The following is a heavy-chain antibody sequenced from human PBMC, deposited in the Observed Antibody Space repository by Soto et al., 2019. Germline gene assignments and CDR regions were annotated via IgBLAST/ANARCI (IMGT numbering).Heavy chain of an antibody. D-gene: IGHD6-19*01. Sequence: SETLSLTCTVSGGSISSYYWSWIRQPPGKGLEWIGYIYYSGSTNYNPSLKSRVTISVDTSKNQFSLKLSSVTAADTTEYYRAMVDAPIAVAGTWSDYYYYYMDVWGKGTTVTVSS. CDR2: IYYSGST. J-gene: IGHJ6*03. CDR1: GGSISSYY. CDR3: AMVDAPIAVAGTWSDYYYYYMDV. V-gene: IGHV4-59*01.